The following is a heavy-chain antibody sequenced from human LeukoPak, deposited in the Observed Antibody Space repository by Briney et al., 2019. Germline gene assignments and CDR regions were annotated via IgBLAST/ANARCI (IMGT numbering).Heavy chain of an antibody. D-gene: IGHD3-16*01. CDR2: INDSGNT. CDR3: ARYDFVARSLDS. Sequence: SETLSLTCSVSGYSISSGYYWGWIRQPPGKGLGWIASINDSGNTYYNPSLKSRATMSVDTSENQFSLRLSSVTAADTAMYYCARYDFVARSLDSWGQGALVTVSS. CDR1: GYSISSGYY. V-gene: IGHV4-38-2*02. J-gene: IGHJ4*02.